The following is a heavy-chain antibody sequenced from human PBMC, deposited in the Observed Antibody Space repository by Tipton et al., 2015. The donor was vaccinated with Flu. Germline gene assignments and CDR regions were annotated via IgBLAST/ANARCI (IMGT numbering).Heavy chain of an antibody. D-gene: IGHD2-8*01. CDR2: IYSSGTT. CDR1: GGSISDYF. CDR3: ARDTTNDWGKNWFDP. Sequence: TLSLTCSASGGSISDYFWSWIRQPAGKGLEWIGRIYSSGTTDYNPSFKSRATMSIDTPKNQFSLDLTSVTAADTAVYYCARDTTNDWGKNWFDPWGQGILVTVSS. V-gene: IGHV4-4*07. J-gene: IGHJ5*02.